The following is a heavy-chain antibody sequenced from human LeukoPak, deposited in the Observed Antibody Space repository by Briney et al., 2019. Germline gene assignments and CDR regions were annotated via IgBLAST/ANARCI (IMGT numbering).Heavy chain of an antibody. Sequence: ASVTVSCKASGGTFSNFAISWVRQAPGQGLQWLGGIIPIFGTASYAQKFQGRVTITTDESTSTAYIELRSLRSEDTAVYYCARAQGDYRNFNNKWFDPWGQGTLVTVSS. D-gene: IGHD4-11*01. V-gene: IGHV1-69*05. CDR2: IIPIFGTA. CDR1: GGTFSNFA. CDR3: ARAQGDYRNFNNKWFDP. J-gene: IGHJ5*02.